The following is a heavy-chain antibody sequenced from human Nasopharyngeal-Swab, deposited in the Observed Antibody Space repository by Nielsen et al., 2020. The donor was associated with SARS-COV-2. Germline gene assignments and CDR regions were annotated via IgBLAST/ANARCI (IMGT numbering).Heavy chain of an antibody. CDR1: GFTFSSYS. Sequence: GESLKISCAASGFTFSSYSMNWVRQAPGKGLEWVSSISSSSSYIYYADSVKGRFTISRDNAKNSLYLQMNSLRAEDTAVYYCARDSGSGSYRGAFDIWGQGTMVTVSS. CDR3: ARDSGSGSYRGAFDI. V-gene: IGHV3-21*01. D-gene: IGHD3-10*01. J-gene: IGHJ3*02. CDR2: ISSSSSYI.